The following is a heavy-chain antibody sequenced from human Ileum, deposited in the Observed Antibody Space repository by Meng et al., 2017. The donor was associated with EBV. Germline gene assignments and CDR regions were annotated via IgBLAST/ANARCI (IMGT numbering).Heavy chain of an antibody. CDR3: ARSSPIVRGLDY. CDR1: GDSVSGCDW. J-gene: IGHJ4*02. D-gene: IGHD3-10*01. V-gene: IGHV4-4*02. CDR2: LYHEGDT. Sequence: GLGPALLKPSWTLSLTSGISGDSVSGCDWCRWRRQPPGEVLVWIVELYHEGDTNYHTSFKRRVTISQDKSNNDVMLLLNSLTAAEAAVYYCARSSPIVRGLDYWGQGTLVTVSS.